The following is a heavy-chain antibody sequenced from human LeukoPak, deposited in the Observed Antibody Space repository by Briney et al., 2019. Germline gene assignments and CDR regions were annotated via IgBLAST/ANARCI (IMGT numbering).Heavy chain of an antibody. J-gene: IGHJ4*02. Sequence: PGGSLRLSCAASGFTFSDYYMSWIRQAPGKGLEWVSYISSSGSTIYYADSVKGRFTISRDNAKNSLYLQMNSLRAEDTAVYYCARENTYDYYGDYPGVDYWGQGTLVTVSS. D-gene: IGHD4-17*01. CDR2: ISSSGSTI. V-gene: IGHV3-11*01. CDR3: ARENTYDYYGDYPGVDY. CDR1: GFTFSDYY.